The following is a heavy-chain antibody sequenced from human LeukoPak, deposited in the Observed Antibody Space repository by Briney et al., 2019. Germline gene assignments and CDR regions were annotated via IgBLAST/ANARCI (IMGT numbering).Heavy chain of an antibody. CDR3: AKVRVNLDVDFDY. D-gene: IGHD3-10*02. Sequence: GGSLRLSCAASGFTFSSYWMSWVRQAPGKGLEWVANMKQDGSEKYYVDSVTGRFSISRDNSKNTLFLQMNSLRVEDTAIYYCAKVRVNLDVDFDYWGQGTLVTVSS. J-gene: IGHJ4*02. CDR2: MKQDGSEK. CDR1: GFTFSSYW. V-gene: IGHV3-7*03.